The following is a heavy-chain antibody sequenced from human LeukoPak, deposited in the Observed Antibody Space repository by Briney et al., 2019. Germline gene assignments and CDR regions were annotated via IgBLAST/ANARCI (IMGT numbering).Heavy chain of an antibody. CDR1: GFTFSSYW. D-gene: IGHD3-3*01. J-gene: IGHJ4*02. CDR2: IKQDGSEK. Sequence: GGSLRLSCAASGFTFSSYWMSWVRQAPGKGLEWVANIKQDGSEKYYVDSVKGRFTISRDNAKNSLYLQMNSLRAEDTAVYYCASSITIFGVVEGYFDYWGQGTLVTVSS. CDR3: ASSITIFGVVEGYFDY. V-gene: IGHV3-7*01.